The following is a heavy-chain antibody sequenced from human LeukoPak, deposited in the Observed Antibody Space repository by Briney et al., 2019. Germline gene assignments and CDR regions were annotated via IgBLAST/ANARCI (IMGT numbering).Heavy chain of an antibody. Sequence: GASVKVSCKASGYTFNTYSINWVRQAPGQGPEWVGWINAHTGNPTYAQGFTGRFVFSLDTSVSTAYLQISSLKAEDTAVYYCARDFSWELLRGVGFDPWGQGTLVTVSS. CDR2: INAHTGNP. CDR1: GYTFNTYS. D-gene: IGHD1-26*01. V-gene: IGHV7-4-1*02. CDR3: ARDFSWELLRGVGFDP. J-gene: IGHJ5*02.